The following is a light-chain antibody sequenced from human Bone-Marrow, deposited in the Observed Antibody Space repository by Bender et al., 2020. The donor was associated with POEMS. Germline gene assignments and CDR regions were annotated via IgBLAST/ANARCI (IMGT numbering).Light chain of an antibody. V-gene: IGLV1-40*01. CDR3: LSYDSSLSEAV. Sequence: QSMLTQPPSVSGAPGQRVTISCTGRSSNIGAGYDVYGYQQLPGTAPKLLIYGNTNRPSGVPDRFSASKSGTSASLAITGLQAEDEADYYCLSYDSSLSEAVFGAGTKVTVL. J-gene: IGLJ1*01. CDR1: SSNIGAGYD. CDR2: GNT.